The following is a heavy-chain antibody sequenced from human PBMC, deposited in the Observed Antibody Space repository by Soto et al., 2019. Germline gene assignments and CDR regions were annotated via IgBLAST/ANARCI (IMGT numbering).Heavy chain of an antibody. J-gene: IGHJ4*02. Sequence: GGSLRLSCTVSGFSFGSHAMSWVRQAPGKGLECVSGISGSGGTTFYADSVKGRFTISRDNSKKTLYLQMDSLRAEDTAIYYCAKPPYDFWSSGQYLFDHWGQGTLVTVSS. CDR2: ISGSGGTT. CDR3: AKPPYDFWSSGQYLFDH. D-gene: IGHD3-3*01. V-gene: IGHV3-23*01. CDR1: GFSFGSHA.